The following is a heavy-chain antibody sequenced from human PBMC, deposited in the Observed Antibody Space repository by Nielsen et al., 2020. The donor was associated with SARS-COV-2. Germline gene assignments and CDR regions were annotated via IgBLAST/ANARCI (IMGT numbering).Heavy chain of an antibody. CDR1: GFTFISFA. Sequence: GESLKISCSASGFTFISFAMHWVRQAPGKGLEYVSAISGSGTAYYADSVKGRFTISRDNSKNTLYLQMSSLRVEDTAVYYCARGAERGWGQGTLVIVSS. J-gene: IGHJ4*02. D-gene: IGHD1-1*01. CDR3: ARGAERG. V-gene: IGHV3-64*04. CDR2: ISGSGTA.